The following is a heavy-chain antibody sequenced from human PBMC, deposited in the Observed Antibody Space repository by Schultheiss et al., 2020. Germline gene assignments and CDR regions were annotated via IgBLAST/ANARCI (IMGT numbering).Heavy chain of an antibody. V-gene: IGHV4-34*01. CDR1: GGSFSGYY. J-gene: IGHJ4*02. D-gene: IGHD6-19*01. Sequence: GSLRLSCAVYGGSFSGYYWSWIRQPPGKGLEWIGEINHSGSTNYNPSLKSRVTISVDTSKNQFSLKLSSVTAADTAVYYCATRPYSSGWLYWGQGTLVTVSS. CDR3: ATRPYSSGWLY. CDR2: INHSGST.